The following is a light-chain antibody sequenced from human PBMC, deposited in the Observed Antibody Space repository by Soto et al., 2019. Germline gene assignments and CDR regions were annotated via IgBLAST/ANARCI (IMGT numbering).Light chain of an antibody. CDR1: QSTSTW. V-gene: IGKV1-5*03. Sequence: DIQMTQSPSTLSASVGDRVTITCRASQSTSTWLAWYQQRPGKTPKLLISEASKLESGVPSRFSGSGSGTEFTLTISSLQPDDSATYYCQQYITYPYAFGQGTKVEIK. CDR3: QQYITYPYA. J-gene: IGKJ1*01. CDR2: EAS.